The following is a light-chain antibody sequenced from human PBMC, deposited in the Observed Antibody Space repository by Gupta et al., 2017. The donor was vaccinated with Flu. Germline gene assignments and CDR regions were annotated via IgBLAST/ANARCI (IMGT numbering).Light chain of an antibody. CDR2: EVS. J-gene: IGLJ3*02. Sequence: QSALVQPASVSGSPGQSITIPCTGSSSYIGGYYHVSWYQQYPGKAPKLIIYEVSNRPSGVSSRVSGSKSDNTAALTISGLQAEDEADYYCCSYTDITTIFWVFGGGTKLTVL. CDR3: CSYTDITTIFWV. V-gene: IGLV2-14*01. CDR1: SSYIGGYYH.